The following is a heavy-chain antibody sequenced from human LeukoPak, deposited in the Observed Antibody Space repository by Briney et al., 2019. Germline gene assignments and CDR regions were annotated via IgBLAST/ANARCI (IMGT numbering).Heavy chain of an antibody. CDR3: ARGVGSTSSNWFDP. J-gene: IGHJ5*02. CDR1: GGSISSGSYY. V-gene: IGHV4-61*02. CDR2: IYRSGNT. D-gene: IGHD2-2*01. Sequence: PSQTLSLTCTVSGGSISSGSYYWSWIRQPAGKGLEWIGRIYRSGNTNYNPSLKSRVTISVDTSKNQFSLKLNSLTAADTAVYYCARGVGSTSSNWFDPLGQGTLVTVSS.